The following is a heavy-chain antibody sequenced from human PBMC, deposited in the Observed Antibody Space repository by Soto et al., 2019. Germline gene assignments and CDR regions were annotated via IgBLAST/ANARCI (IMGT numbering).Heavy chain of an antibody. CDR3: ARVPGGLVVAATPFYGMDV. CDR2: IYYSGST. V-gene: IGHV4-30-4*01. D-gene: IGHD2-15*01. Sequence: PSETLSLTCTVSGGSISSGDYYWSCIRQPPGKGLEWIGYIYYSGSTYYNPSLKSRVTISVGTSRNQFSLKLSSVTAADTAVYYCARVPGGLVVAATPFYGMDVWGQGTTVTVSS. J-gene: IGHJ6*02. CDR1: GGSISSGDYY.